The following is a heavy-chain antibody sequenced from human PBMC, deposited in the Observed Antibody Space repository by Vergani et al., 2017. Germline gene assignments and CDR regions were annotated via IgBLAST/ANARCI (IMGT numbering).Heavy chain of an antibody. Sequence: EVQLVESGGGVVQPGGSLRLSCAASGFTFDDYAMHWVRQAPGKGLEWVSLISGDGGSTYYADSVKGRFTISRDNSKNSLYLQMNSLKTEDTAVYYCTTDRYSYGSISIKSDYWGQGTLVTVSS. J-gene: IGHJ4*02. CDR3: TTDRYSYGSISIKSDY. V-gene: IGHV3-43*02. CDR2: ISGDGGST. D-gene: IGHD5-18*01. CDR1: GFTFDDYA.